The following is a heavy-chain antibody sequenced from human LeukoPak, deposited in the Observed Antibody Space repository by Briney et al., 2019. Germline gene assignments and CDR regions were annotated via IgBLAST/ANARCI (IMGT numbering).Heavy chain of an antibody. Sequence: SETLSLTCTVSGGSISSYYWSWIRQPPGKGLEWIGDIYYSGSTNYNPSLKSRVTISVGTSKNQFSLKLSSVTAADTAVYYCARIDTASDAFDIWGQGTMVTVSS. CDR1: GGSISSYY. D-gene: IGHD5-18*01. CDR2: IYYSGST. J-gene: IGHJ3*02. CDR3: ARIDTASDAFDI. V-gene: IGHV4-59*01.